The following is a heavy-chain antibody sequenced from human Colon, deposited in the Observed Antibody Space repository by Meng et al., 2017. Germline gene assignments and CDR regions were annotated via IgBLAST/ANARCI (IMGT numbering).Heavy chain of an antibody. CDR3: AKARGQWLVGFDY. CDR1: GFTFSSYA. V-gene: IGHV3-23*01. J-gene: IGHJ4*02. D-gene: IGHD6-19*01. Sequence: EVQLLESGGDLEQPGGSLRRSCAASGFTFSSYAISWVRQAPGKGLEWVSSISGSGGSTYYADSVKGRFTVSRDNSKNTVYLQTNSLRADDTAVYYCAKARGQWLVGFDYWGQGTLVTVSS. CDR2: ISGSGGST.